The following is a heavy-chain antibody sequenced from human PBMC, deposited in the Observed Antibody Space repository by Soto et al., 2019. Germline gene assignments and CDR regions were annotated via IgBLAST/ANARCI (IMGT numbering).Heavy chain of an antibody. CDR1: GFTFSSYS. V-gene: IGHV3-21*01. CDR2: ISSSSSYI. J-gene: IGHJ3*02. CDR3: ARGYHLWLARRGAFDI. Sequence: GGSLRLSCAASGFTFSSYSMNWVRQAPGKGMEWVSSISSSSSYIYYADSVKGRFTISRDNAKNSLYLQMNSLRAEDTAVYYCARGYHLWLARRGAFDIWGQGTMVTVSS. D-gene: IGHD6-19*01.